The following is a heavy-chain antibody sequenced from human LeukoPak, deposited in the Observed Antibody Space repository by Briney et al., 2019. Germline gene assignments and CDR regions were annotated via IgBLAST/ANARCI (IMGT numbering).Heavy chain of an antibody. CDR2: IKQDGSEK. Sequence: GGSLRLSCATSGFTFRSYWMSWVRQAPGKGLEWGANIKQDGSEKYYVDSVKGRFTISRDNAKNSLYLQMNSLRAEDTAVYYCARDRGSYCSGGSCHFFDYWGQGTLVTVSS. J-gene: IGHJ4*02. CDR3: ARDRGSYCSGGSCHFFDY. V-gene: IGHV3-7*01. CDR1: GFTFRSYW. D-gene: IGHD2-15*01.